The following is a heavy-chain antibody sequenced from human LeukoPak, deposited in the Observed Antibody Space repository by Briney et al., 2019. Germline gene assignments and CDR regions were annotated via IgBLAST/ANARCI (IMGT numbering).Heavy chain of an antibody. D-gene: IGHD3-9*01. CDR2: IYYSGST. Sequence: PSETLSLTCTVSGGSISSSSYYWGWIRQPPGKGLEWIGSIYYSGSTYYNPSLKSRVTISVDTSKNQFSLKLSSVTAADTAVYYCARDQYDIYDYWGQGTLVTVSS. CDR1: GGSISSSSYY. J-gene: IGHJ4*02. V-gene: IGHV4-39*07. CDR3: ARDQYDIYDY.